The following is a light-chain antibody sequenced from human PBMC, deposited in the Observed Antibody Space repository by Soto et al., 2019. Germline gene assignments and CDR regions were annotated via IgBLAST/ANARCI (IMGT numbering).Light chain of an antibody. CDR1: QYISSY. CDR3: QQSYSRPLT. Sequence: DIQITQSPSSLSPSVGDIVTITCRASQYISSYVNWYQQKPGKAPKFLIYGASDLQRGVPSRFSGSGSGTDFTLTINSLQPEDFATYYCQQSYSRPLTFGPGTKVDIK. V-gene: IGKV1-39*01. J-gene: IGKJ3*01. CDR2: GAS.